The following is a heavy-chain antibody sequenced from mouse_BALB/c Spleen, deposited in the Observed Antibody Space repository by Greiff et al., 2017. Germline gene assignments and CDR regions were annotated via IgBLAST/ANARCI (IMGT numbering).Heavy chain of an antibody. J-gene: IGHJ4*01. CDR3: ARGNGNYVGYYAMDY. Sequence: QVQLKQSGAELAKPGASVKMSCKASGYTFTSYWMHWVKQRPGQGLEWIGYINPSTGYTEYNQKFKDKATLTADKSSSTAYMQLSSLTSEDSAVYYCARGNGNYVGYYAMDYWGQGTSVTVSS. V-gene: IGHV1-7*01. CDR2: INPSTGYT. CDR1: GYTFTSYW. D-gene: IGHD2-1*01.